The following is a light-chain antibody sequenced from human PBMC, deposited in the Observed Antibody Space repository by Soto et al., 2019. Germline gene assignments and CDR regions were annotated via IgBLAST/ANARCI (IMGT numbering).Light chain of an antibody. CDR2: AAS. CDR3: QQYETLPT. J-gene: IGKJ5*01. V-gene: IGKV1-33*01. Sequence: DIQMAQSPSSLSASVGDRGTITCQASQNINNYLNRYQQKPGSAPQILIDAASNLGVGVRSRFRGSGSGIDFTFTILRLQHEDMDTYYCQQYETLPTFGQGTRLEIK. CDR1: QNINNY.